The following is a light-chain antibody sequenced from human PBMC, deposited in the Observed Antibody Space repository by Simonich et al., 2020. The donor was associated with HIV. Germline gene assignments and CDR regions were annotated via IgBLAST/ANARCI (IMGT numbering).Light chain of an antibody. CDR1: SSDVGGYDY. Sequence: QSALTQPASVSGSPGQSITISCTGTSSDVGGYDYVSWYQQHPAKVPKLIIYDVNGRPSGVSNRFSGSKSGNTASLTISGLQAEDEADYYCCSYTSISTWVFGGGTKVTVL. J-gene: IGLJ3*02. V-gene: IGLV2-14*03. CDR3: CSYTSISTWV. CDR2: DVN.